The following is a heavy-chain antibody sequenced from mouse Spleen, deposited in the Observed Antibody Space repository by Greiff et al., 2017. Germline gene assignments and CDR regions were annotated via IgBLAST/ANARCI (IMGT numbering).Heavy chain of an antibody. D-gene: IGHD2-4*01. CDR2: ISSGSSTI. Sequence: EVNLVESGGGLVKPGGSLKLSCAASGFTFSDYGMHWVRQAPEKGLEWVAYISSGSSTIYYADTVKGRFTISRDNAKNTLFLQMTSLRSEDTAMYYCARDDYLYAMDYWGQGTSVTVSS. V-gene: IGHV5-17*01. CDR3: ARDDYLYAMDY. CDR1: GFTFSDYG. J-gene: IGHJ4*01.